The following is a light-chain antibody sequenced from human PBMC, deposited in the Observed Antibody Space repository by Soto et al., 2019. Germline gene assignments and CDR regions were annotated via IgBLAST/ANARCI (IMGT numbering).Light chain of an antibody. CDR1: QSISDW. V-gene: IGKV1-5*01. CDR2: SAS. J-gene: IGKJ1*01. CDR3: QQCNSCPYT. Sequence: LPMTHSPSHLSASEGASVTLTFRASQSISDWLAWYQQKPGQAPSLLIYSASNWHSGFPARFSGSGSGTDFTLTISSLQPEDFAIYYCQQCNSCPYTFGQGTKVDIK.